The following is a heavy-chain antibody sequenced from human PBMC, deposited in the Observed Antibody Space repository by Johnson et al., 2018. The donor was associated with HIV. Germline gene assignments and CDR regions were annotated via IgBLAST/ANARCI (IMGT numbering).Heavy chain of an antibody. J-gene: IGHJ3*02. V-gene: IGHV3-30*03. CDR3: AREGGDCSSTSCYQDAFDI. CDR2: ISFDGNLK. CDR1: GLSFSNFG. Sequence: QVQLVESGGGVVQPGKSLTLSCVGSGLSFSNFGIHWVRQAPGKGPEWVAVISFDGNLKKYADSVKGRFTISRDNSKNTLYLQMNSLRPEDTALYFCAREGGDCSSTSCYQDAFDIWGQGTMVTVSS. D-gene: IGHD2-2*01.